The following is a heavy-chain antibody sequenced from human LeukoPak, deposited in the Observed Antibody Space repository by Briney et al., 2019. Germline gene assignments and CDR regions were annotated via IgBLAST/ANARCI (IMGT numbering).Heavy chain of an antibody. Sequence: GGSLRLSCAASGFTFSNYWMDWVRQSPWKGLEWVANIKEDGSDKYYVDSVKGRFTISRDNAKNSLYLQMNSLRAEDTAVYYCARNSGWFRFDYWGQGTLVTVSS. D-gene: IGHD6-19*01. CDR2: IKEDGSDK. J-gene: IGHJ4*02. CDR1: GFTFSNYW. V-gene: IGHV3-7*03. CDR3: ARNSGWFRFDY.